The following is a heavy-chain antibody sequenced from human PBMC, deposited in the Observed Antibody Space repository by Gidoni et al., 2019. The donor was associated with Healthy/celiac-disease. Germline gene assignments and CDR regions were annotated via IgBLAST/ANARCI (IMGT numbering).Heavy chain of an antibody. D-gene: IGHD3-3*01. CDR2: ISASNGNT. Sequence: QVQLVQSGAEVKQPGASVKVSCKASGYTFTSYGISWVRQAPGQGLEWMGWISASNGNTNDAQKLQGRVTMTTDTSTITAYMELRSLRSDDTAVYYCARDRMEWLSWKNWFDPWGQGTLVTVSS. V-gene: IGHV1-18*01. CDR3: ARDRMEWLSWKNWFDP. J-gene: IGHJ5*02. CDR1: GYTFTSYG.